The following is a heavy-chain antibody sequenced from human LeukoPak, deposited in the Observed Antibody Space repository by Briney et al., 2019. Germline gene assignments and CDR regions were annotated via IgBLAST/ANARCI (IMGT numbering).Heavy chain of an antibody. D-gene: IGHD3-3*01. CDR1: GGTFSSYA. CDR3: ARSYYDFWSGHKNWFDP. J-gene: IGHJ5*02. Sequence: GASVKVSCKASGGTFSSYAISWVRQAPGQGLEWMGGIAPISGTSNYAQKFQGRVTITADESTSTAYMELSSLRSEDTAVYYCARSYYDFWSGHKNWFDPWGQGTLVTVSS. V-gene: IGHV1-69*13. CDR2: IAPISGTS.